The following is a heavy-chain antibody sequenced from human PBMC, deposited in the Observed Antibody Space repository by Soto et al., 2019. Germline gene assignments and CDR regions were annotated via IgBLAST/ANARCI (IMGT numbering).Heavy chain of an antibody. J-gene: IGHJ4*02. Sequence: SGGSLRLSCAASGFTFSSFGIHWVRQAPGKGLEWVALIWYDGTKQFYGDPVRGRFTISRDISRNTVSLKMSSLRTEDTGVYYCETVTTQYGSGTFFDHWGQGTLVTVSS. CDR3: ETVTTQYGSGTFFDH. V-gene: IGHV3-33*08. CDR1: GFTFSSFG. CDR2: IWYDGTKQ. D-gene: IGHD3-10*01.